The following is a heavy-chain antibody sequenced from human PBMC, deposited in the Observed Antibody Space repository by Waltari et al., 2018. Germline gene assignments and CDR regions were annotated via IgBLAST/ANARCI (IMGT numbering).Heavy chain of an antibody. D-gene: IGHD2-2*01. V-gene: IGHV3-74*02. CDR1: GFTFSSHW. CDR3: ARRGLPAANLFYFDH. J-gene: IGHJ4*02. CDR2: INSDGSST. Sequence: VQLVESGGGVVQPGGSLRLSCAASGFTFSSHWMHWVRQGPGKWLVWVSGINSDGSSTNDADSVKCRFISSRDNARNTLYLQMNSLRGEYTAVYYCARRGLPAANLFYFDHWGQGTVVTVPS.